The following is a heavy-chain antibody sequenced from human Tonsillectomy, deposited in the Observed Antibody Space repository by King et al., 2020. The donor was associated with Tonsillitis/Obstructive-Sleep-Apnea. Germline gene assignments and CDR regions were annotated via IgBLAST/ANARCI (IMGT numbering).Heavy chain of an antibody. Sequence: QLVQSGGGLVKPGGCLRVSCAVSGFTFLDYSMTWVRQALGRGRECVSSIRSRGSYITYTDSVKGRFTISRENAKNSLYLQMNSLRAEDTAVYYCARETMVQGVIYFDYWGQGTLVTVSS. D-gene: IGHD3-10*01. CDR1: GFTFLDYS. CDR2: IRSRGSYI. J-gene: IGHJ4*02. CDR3: ARETMVQGVIYFDY. V-gene: IGHV3-21*01.